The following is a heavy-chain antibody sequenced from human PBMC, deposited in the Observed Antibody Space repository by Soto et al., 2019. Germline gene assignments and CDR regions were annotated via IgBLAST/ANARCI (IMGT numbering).Heavy chain of an antibody. Sequence: SETLSLTCTVSGGSIRSYYWSWIRQPPGKGLEWIGYIYYSGITDYNPSLKSRVTISVDTSKNQFSLKLRSVTAADTAVYYCARDSYNFDDWGQGILVTVSS. D-gene: IGHD5-18*01. V-gene: IGHV4-59*01. CDR1: GGSIRSYY. CDR3: ARDSYNFDD. CDR2: IYYSGIT. J-gene: IGHJ4*02.